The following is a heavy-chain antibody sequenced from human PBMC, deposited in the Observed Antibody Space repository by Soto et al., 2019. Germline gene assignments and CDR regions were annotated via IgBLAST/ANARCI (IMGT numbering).Heavy chain of an antibody. Sequence: GGSLRLSCAASGFTFSSYAMSWVRQAPGKGLEWVSAISGSGGSTYYADSVKGRFTISRDNSKNTLYLQMNSLRAEDTAVYYCANDYGDYDAEYFQHWGQGTLVTVSS. J-gene: IGHJ1*01. CDR3: ANDYGDYDAEYFQH. V-gene: IGHV3-23*01. CDR2: ISGSGGST. D-gene: IGHD4-17*01. CDR1: GFTFSSYA.